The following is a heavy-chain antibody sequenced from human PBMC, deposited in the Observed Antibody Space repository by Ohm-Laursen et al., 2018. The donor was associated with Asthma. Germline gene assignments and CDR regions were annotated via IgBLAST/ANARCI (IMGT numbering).Heavy chain of an antibody. CDR1: KFTFSNHW. V-gene: IGHV3-7*03. CDR2: INPDGRET. D-gene: IGHD3-16*01. Sequence: SLRLSCAASKFTFSNHWMNWVRQAPGKGLEWVANINPDGRETRHVDSVKGRFTISRDNAKNSLYLQMNSLRAEDTAVYYCATNLPYEAENYWGQGTLVTVSS. CDR3: ATNLPYEAENY. J-gene: IGHJ4*02.